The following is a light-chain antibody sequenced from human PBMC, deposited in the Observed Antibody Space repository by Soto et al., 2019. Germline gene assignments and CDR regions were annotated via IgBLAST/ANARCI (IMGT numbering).Light chain of an antibody. J-gene: IGLJ2*01. V-gene: IGLV1-40*01. CDR3: QSYDSSLSGVV. CDR1: SSNIGADFD. CDR2: GNS. Sequence: QSVLTQPPSVSGAPGQRVTISCTGSSSNIGADFDVHWYQQFPGTAPKLLIYGNSNRPSGVPDRFSGSQSGTSASLAITGLQAEDEADYYCQSYDSSLSGVVFGGGTKVTVL.